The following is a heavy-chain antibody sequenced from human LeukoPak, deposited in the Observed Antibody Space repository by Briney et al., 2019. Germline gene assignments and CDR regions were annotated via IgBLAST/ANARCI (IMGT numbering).Heavy chain of an antibody. D-gene: IGHD3-3*01. CDR1: GFTFSSYW. J-gene: IGHJ4*02. V-gene: IGHV3-7*01. CDR2: MKQDGSEK. CDR3: ARDYDFWSGYANFDY. Sequence: GGSLRLSCAASGFTFSSYWMSWVRQAPGKGLEWVANMKQDGSEKYYVDSVKGRFTISRDSAKNSLYLQMNSLRAEDTAVYYCARDYDFWSGYANFDYWGQGTLVTVSS.